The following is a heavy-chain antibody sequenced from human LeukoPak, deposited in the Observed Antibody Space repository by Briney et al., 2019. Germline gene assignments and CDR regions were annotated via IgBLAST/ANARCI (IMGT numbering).Heavy chain of an antibody. V-gene: IGHV4-59*08. CDR2: IYYSGSA. J-gene: IGHJ4*02. Sequence: PSGTLSLPCTVSGGPMSPYHLGWIRQPPGEGLEWTGYIYYSGSANYNPSLKSRVTISVDTSKNQFSLKLSSVTAADTAIYYCARAVSGRFDYWGQGTLVTVSS. D-gene: IGHD6-19*01. CDR1: GGPMSPYH. CDR3: ARAVSGRFDY.